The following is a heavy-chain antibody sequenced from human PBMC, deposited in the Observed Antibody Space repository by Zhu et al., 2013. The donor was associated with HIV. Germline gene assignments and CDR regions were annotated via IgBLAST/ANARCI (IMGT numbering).Heavy chain of an antibody. Sequence: QVQLQESGPGLVKPSQTLSLTCTVSGGSISSGGYYWSWIRQHPGKGLEWIGYIYYSGSTYYNPSLKSRVTISVDTSKNQFSLKLSSVTAADTAVYYCARDRRYYGSGSYPSENGMDVWGQGTTVTVSS. J-gene: IGHJ6*02. V-gene: IGHV4-31*03. CDR2: IYYSGST. CDR1: GGSISSGGYY. CDR3: ARDRRYYGSGSYPSENGMDV. D-gene: IGHD3-10*01.